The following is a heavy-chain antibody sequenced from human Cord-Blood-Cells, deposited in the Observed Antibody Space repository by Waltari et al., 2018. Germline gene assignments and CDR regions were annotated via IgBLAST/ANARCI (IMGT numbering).Heavy chain of an antibody. CDR1: GGSFSGYY. D-gene: IGHD2-2*01. CDR2: INHSGST. Sequence: QVQLQPWGAGLLKPSEPLSLTCAVYGGSFSGYYWSWIRPPPGTGLEWIGEINHSGSTNYNPSLKSRVTISVDTSKNQFSLKLSSVTAADTAVYYCASKGYCSSTSCYNWFDPWGQGTLVTVSS. J-gene: IGHJ5*02. CDR3: ASKGYCSSTSCYNWFDP. V-gene: IGHV4-34*01.